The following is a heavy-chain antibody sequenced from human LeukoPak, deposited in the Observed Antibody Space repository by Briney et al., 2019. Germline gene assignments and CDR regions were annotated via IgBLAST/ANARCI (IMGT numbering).Heavy chain of an antibody. CDR1: GFTVSDNY. V-gene: IGHV3-53*01. CDR3: ARWYCGTDCYSPNNWFDP. Sequence: GGSLRLSCVASGFTVSDNYMTWVRQAPGKGLEWISVIYSSGSTYYADSVKGRFTISRDNSKNTVYLQMNSLRAEDTAVYFCARWYCGTDCYSPNNWFDPWGQGTLVTVSS. J-gene: IGHJ5*02. CDR2: IYSSGST. D-gene: IGHD2-21*02.